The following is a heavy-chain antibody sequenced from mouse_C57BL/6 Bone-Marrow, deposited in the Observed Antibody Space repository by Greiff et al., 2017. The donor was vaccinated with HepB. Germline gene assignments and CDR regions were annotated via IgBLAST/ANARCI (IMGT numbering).Heavy chain of an antibody. CDR3: TSRTGRSLAY. V-gene: IGHV6-6*01. CDR2: IRNKANNHAT. D-gene: IGHD4-1*01. Sequence: EVKLVESGGGLVQPGGSMKLSCAASGFTFSDAWMDWVRQSPEKGLEWVAEIRNKANNHATYYAESVKGRFTISRDDSKSSVYLQMNSLRAEDTGIYYCTSRTGRSLAYWGQGTLVTVSA. CDR1: GFTFSDAW. J-gene: IGHJ3*01.